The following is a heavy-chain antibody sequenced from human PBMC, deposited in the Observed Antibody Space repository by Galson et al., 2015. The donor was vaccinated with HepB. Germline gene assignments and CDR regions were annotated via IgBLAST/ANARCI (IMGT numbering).Heavy chain of an antibody. Sequence: ARRHAGAAAGHTGTNEPGQRVRHRPGKGLERVAVIAHDGKAQGYTDSESGRFTIARDDARNTLDLQMNSLRTEDMAVYFCACDLFRGPPDYFDYWGQGALVTVSS. J-gene: IGHJ4*02. CDR1: GHTGTNEP. CDR2: IAHDGKAQ. CDR3: ACDLFRGPPDYFDY. V-gene: IGHV3-30*04.